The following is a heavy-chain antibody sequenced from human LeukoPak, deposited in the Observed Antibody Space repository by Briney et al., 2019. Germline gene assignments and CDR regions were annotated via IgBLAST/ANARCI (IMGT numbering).Heavy chain of an antibody. CDR3: ARVGFVDTALDY. Sequence: PSETLSLTCTVSGGSISSGDYYWSWIRQPPGKGLEWIGYIYGSGSIYYNPSLKSRISISLDTSKNRFSLKLRSVTAADTAVYYCARVGFVDTALDYWGQGTLVTVSS. V-gene: IGHV4-30-4*01. CDR1: GGSISSGDYY. J-gene: IGHJ4*02. CDR2: IYGSGSI. D-gene: IGHD5-18*01.